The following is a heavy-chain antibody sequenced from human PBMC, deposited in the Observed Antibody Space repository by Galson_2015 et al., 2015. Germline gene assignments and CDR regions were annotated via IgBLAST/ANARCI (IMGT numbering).Heavy chain of an antibody. CDR3: ARGGITMIVVVGNWFDP. Sequence: SLRLSCAASGFTFSSYSMNWVRQAPGKGLEWVAVISYDGSNKYYADSVKGRFTISRDNSKNTLYLQMNSLRAEDTAVYYCARGGITMIVVVGNWFDPWGQGTLVTVSS. CDR2: ISYDGSNK. CDR1: GFTFSSYS. J-gene: IGHJ5*02. V-gene: IGHV3-30*03. D-gene: IGHD3-22*01.